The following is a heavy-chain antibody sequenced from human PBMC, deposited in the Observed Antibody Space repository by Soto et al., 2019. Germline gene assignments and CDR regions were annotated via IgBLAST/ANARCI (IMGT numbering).Heavy chain of an antibody. CDR2: IYYSGST. Sequence: QVQLQESGPGLVKPSQTLSLTCTVSGGSISSGGYYWSWIRQHPGKGLEWIGYIYYSGSTYYNPSLKSRVTISVDTSKNQFSLKLSSVTAAATAVYYCASTGYCSGGSCYEGRFDYYGMDVWGQGTTVTVSS. D-gene: IGHD2-15*01. CDR1: GGSISSGGYY. CDR3: ASTGYCSGGSCYEGRFDYYGMDV. J-gene: IGHJ6*02. V-gene: IGHV4-31*03.